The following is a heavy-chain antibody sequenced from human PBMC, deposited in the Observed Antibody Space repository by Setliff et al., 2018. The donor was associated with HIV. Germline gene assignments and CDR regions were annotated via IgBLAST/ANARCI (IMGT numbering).Heavy chain of an antibody. CDR2: ISTYSDET. Sequence: GASVKVSCKPSGYTFTAYGLSWVRQAPGQGLEWMGWISTYSDETSYAQKLQGRVTMTIDTATSRAYMELRSLRSDDTAVYFCARLGSGWSDSYYYAMDIWGQGTTVTVSS. CDR1: GYTFTAYG. V-gene: IGHV1-18*01. CDR3: ARLGSGWSDSYYYAMDI. D-gene: IGHD6-19*01. J-gene: IGHJ6*02.